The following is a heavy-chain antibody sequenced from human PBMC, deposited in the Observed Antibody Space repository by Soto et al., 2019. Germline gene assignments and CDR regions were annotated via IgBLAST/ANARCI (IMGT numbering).Heavy chain of an antibody. D-gene: IGHD3-9*01. Sequence: QVQLVQSGAEVKKPGASVKISCEASGYTFINYYMHWVRQAPGQGFEWMGRISPKSGGTNYAQKFQGRVSMTWDTSLKTAYMDLSSLMSEETAVSFCARPPGYISDWYYFDLWGQGTQVTVSS. V-gene: IGHV1-2*02. CDR2: ISPKSGGT. CDR3: ARPPGYISDWYYFDL. CDR1: GYTFINYY. J-gene: IGHJ4*02.